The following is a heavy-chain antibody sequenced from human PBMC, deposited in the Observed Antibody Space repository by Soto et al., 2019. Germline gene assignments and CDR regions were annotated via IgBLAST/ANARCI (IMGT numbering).Heavy chain of an antibody. CDR3: VKGRAAPGGWNYFDC. Sequence: EVQLLESGGDLVQPGGSLRLSCAASGFTFSTYAMSWVRQAPGKGLEWVSSISGTGDATYHAGSVKGRFTISRDNSKNALYLQMNSLRAEDTAVYYCVKGRAAPGGWNYFDCWGQGTLVAVSS. CDR1: GFTFSTYA. CDR2: ISGTGDAT. J-gene: IGHJ4*02. V-gene: IGHV3-23*01. D-gene: IGHD6-13*01.